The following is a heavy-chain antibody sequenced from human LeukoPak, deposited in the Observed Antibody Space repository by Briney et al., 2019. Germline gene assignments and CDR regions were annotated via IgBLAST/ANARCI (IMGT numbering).Heavy chain of an antibody. J-gene: IGHJ4*02. V-gene: IGHV5-51*01. CDR1: GYSFTTYW. CDR2: IYPGDSDT. Sequence: GESLKISCKGFGYSFTTYWIDWVRQMPGKGVEWMGSIYPGDSDTRYSPYFQGQGTISAGKFLSTAYLRWSRLKASGTALYYCGAPQMGTRGPRYFDFWGQGTLVSVSS. D-gene: IGHD5-24*01. CDR3: GAPQMGTRGPRYFDF.